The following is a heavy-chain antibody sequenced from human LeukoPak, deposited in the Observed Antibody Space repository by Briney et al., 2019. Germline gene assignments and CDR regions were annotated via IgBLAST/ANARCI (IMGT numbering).Heavy chain of an antibody. D-gene: IGHD1-14*01. CDR3: ARAGRSGTDWFDP. V-gene: IGHV4-59*01. CDR1: TGSISPYY. CDR2: TYYNGNT. J-gene: IGHJ5*02. Sequence: DPSETLSLTCSVSTGSISPYYWSWIWQPPGKGLEWIGYTYYNGNTNYSPSLKSRVTMSVDTSKKQFSLKLYSVTAADTAVYYCARAGRSGTDWFDPWGQGILVTVSS.